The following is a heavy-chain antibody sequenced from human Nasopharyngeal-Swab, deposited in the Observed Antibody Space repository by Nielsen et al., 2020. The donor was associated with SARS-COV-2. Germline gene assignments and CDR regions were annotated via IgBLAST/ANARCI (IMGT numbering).Heavy chain of an antibody. J-gene: IGHJ4*02. CDR2: IYYSGST. CDR1: GGSISSHY. CDR3: AREGSSWYKFDY. Sequence: SETLSLTCNVSGGSISSHYWSWIRQSPGKGLEWIGYIYYSGSTNYNPSLKSRVTISVDTSKNQFSLKLSSVTAADTAVYYCAREGSSWYKFDYWGQGTLVTVSS. V-gene: IGHV4-59*11. D-gene: IGHD6-13*01.